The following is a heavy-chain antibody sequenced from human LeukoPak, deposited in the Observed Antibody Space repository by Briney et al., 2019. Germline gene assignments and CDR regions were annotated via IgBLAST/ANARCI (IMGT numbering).Heavy chain of an antibody. J-gene: IGHJ4*02. CDR2: IYSSGST. D-gene: IGHD3-22*01. CDR3: VSGYYSNFDY. Sequence: SQTLSLTCTVSGCSISSSSYYWGWIRQPPGKGLEWIGSIYSSGSTYYNPSLKSRVTISVDTSKNQFSLKLSSVTAADTAVYYCVSGYYSNFDYWGQGTLVTVSS. CDR1: GCSISSSSYY. V-gene: IGHV4-39*01.